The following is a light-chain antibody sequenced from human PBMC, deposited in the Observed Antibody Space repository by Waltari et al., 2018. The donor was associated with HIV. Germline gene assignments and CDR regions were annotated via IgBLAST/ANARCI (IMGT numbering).Light chain of an antibody. V-gene: IGKV1-27*01. Sequence: DIQMTQSPSSLSASVGDRVTLTCRASQGISNYLAWYQQKPGEVPKLLIYAASTLQSGVPSRFSGSGSVTDFTLTISSLQPEDVATYYCQKYSSVLGLTFGGGTKVEIK. J-gene: IGKJ4*01. CDR1: QGISNY. CDR2: AAS. CDR3: QKYSSVLGLT.